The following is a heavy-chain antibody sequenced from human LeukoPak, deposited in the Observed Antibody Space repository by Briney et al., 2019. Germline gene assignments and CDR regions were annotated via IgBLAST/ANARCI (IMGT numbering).Heavy chain of an antibody. CDR2: SHYTGST. D-gene: IGHD2-15*01. CDR3: ARGQWHGVRIDI. J-gene: IGHJ3*02. CDR1: GGSISSGPYY. Sequence: PSQTLSLTCTVSGGSISSGPYYWSWVRQHPGKGLEWIGYSHYTGSTYYNPSLKSRVAISVDTSKNQLSLEVTSVTAADTAVYYCARGQWHGVRIDIWGQGTMVTVSS. V-gene: IGHV4-31*03.